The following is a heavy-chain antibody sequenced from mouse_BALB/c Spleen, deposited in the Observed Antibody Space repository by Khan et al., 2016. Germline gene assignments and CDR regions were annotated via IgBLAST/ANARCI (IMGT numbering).Heavy chain of an antibody. CDR2: MNTYTGES. CDR1: GYTFTNYG. J-gene: IGHJ4*01. CDR3: ARMVYYGSSYDVMDY. D-gene: IGHD1-1*01. Sequence: QIQLVQSGPELKKPGETVKISCKASGYTFTNYGMNWVKQAPGKGLKWMGWMNTYTGESTYPDDFKGRFAFSLETSASTAYLQINNLKNVDMSTYVCARMVYYGSSYDVMDYWGQGTSVTVSS. V-gene: IGHV9-1*02.